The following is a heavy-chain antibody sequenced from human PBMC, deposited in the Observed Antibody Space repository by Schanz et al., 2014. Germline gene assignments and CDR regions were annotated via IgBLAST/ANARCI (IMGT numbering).Heavy chain of an antibody. Sequence: EVQLLESGGGLVQPGGSLKLSCAASGPVSSKYVMSWVPQAPGKGLGWVSTLGASGGANYAKSVTSRSTISGDNSTNTLYLQMSSRRAEDTAVYCCAEGRLAELSAVDNWGAGTMVTVSS. CDR1: GPVSSKYV. J-gene: IGHJ3*02. CDR3: AEGRLAELSAVDN. D-gene: IGHD3-10*01. CDR2: LGASGGA. V-gene: IGHV3-23*01.